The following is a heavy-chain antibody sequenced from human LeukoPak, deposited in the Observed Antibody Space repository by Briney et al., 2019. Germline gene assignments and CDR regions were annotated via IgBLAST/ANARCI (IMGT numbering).Heavy chain of an antibody. Sequence: PSETLSLTCAVYGGSFSGYYWSWIRQPPGKGLEWIGEINHSGSTNYNPSLKSRVTISVDTSKNQFSLKLSSVTAADTAVYYCARGRWSSSSIGYWGQGTLVTVSS. J-gene: IGHJ4*02. CDR2: INHSGST. CDR3: ARGRWSSSSIGY. CDR1: GGSFSGYY. V-gene: IGHV4-34*01. D-gene: IGHD6-6*01.